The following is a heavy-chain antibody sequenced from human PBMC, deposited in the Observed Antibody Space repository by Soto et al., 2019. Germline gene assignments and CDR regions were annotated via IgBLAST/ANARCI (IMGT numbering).Heavy chain of an antibody. D-gene: IGHD1-1*01. CDR2: INAGNGNT. J-gene: IGHJ6*03. V-gene: IGHV1-3*01. CDR3: ARGVGVEPHYYYYYYMDV. CDR1: GYTFTSYA. Sequence: GASVKVSCKASGYTFTSYAMHWVRQAPGQRLEWMGWINAGNGNTKYSQKFQGRVTITRDTSASTAYMELSSLRSEDTAVYYCARGVGVEPHYYYYYYMDVWGKGTTVTVSS.